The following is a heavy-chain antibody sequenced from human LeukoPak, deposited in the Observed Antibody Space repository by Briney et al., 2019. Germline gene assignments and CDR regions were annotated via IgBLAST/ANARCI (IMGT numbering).Heavy chain of an antibody. CDR1: GGSFSGYY. CDR3: ARHGSYGGAYDILTGHTGFDP. CDR2: INHSGST. J-gene: IGHJ5*02. V-gene: IGHV4-34*01. Sequence: PSETLSLTCAVYGGSFSGYYWSWIRQPPGKGLEWIGEINHSGSTNYNPSLKSRVTISVDTSKNQFSLKLSSVTAADTAVYYCARHGSYGGAYDILTGHTGFDPWGQGTLVTVSS. D-gene: IGHD3-9*01.